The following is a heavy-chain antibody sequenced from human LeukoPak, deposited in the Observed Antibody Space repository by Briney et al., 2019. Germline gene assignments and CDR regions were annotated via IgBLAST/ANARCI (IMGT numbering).Heavy chain of an antibody. Sequence: GASVKVYCKASGYTFTGYYMHWVRQAPGQGLEWMGWINPNSGGTNYAQKFQGRVTMTRDTSISTAYMELSRLRSDDTAVYYCARCSTSCYHPFDYWGQGTLVTVSS. CDR3: ARCSTSCYHPFDY. J-gene: IGHJ4*02. CDR1: GYTFTGYY. V-gene: IGHV1-2*02. CDR2: INPNSGGT. D-gene: IGHD2-2*01.